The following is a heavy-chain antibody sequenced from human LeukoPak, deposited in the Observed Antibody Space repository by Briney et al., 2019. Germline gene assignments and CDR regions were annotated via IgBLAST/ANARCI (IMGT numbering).Heavy chain of an antibody. CDR3: AREGQQLKHFDY. J-gene: IGHJ4*02. Sequence: ASVTVSCTASGNTFIGYWIHWVRQAPGQGLEWMGAINPRGDATIGAQKFRGRVTTTRDTSTSTVYIELSSLRSEDTAVYYCAREGQQLKHFDYWGQGTLVTVSS. CDR2: INPRGDAT. V-gene: IGHV1-46*01. D-gene: IGHD1-1*01. CDR1: GNTFIGYW.